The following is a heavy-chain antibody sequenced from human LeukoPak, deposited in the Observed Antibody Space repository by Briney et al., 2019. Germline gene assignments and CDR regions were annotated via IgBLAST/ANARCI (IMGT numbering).Heavy chain of an antibody. CDR2: ISGSGGST. Sequence: GGSLRLSCAASGLTFSSYAMSWVRQAPGKGLEWVSAISGSGGSTYYADSVKGRFTISRDNSKNTLYLQMNSLRAEDTAVYYCAKDPHYYDSSGLATDAFDIWGQGTMVTVSS. D-gene: IGHD3-22*01. J-gene: IGHJ3*02. V-gene: IGHV3-23*01. CDR3: AKDPHYYDSSGLATDAFDI. CDR1: GLTFSSYA.